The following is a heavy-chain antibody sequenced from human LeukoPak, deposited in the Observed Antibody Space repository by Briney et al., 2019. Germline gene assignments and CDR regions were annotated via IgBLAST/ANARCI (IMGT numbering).Heavy chain of an antibody. J-gene: IGHJ5*02. V-gene: IGHV4-59*11. CDR1: GGSISSLY. D-gene: IGHD6-19*01. CDR2: VYYSGST. CDR3: ARHGYSSGSLAWFDP. Sequence: SETLSLTCTVSGGSISSLYWSWIRQPPGKGLEWIGSVYYSGSTNYNPSLKSPVAISLDTSNNQFSLRLGSVTAADTAVYYCARHGYSSGSLAWFDPWGQGTQVTVSS.